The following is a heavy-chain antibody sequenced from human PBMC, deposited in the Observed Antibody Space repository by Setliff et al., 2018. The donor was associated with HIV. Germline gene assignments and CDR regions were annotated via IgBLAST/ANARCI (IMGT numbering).Heavy chain of an antibody. V-gene: IGHV4-39*02. CDR3: VRVSREGWPVMWFDS. CDR2: VYYTGST. D-gene: IGHD3-16*01. J-gene: IGHJ5*01. Sequence: SETLSLTCTVSGGSISTATFYWNWIRQPPGKALEWLGIVYYTGSTNYNPSLKSRVTMTIDASTNLLYMELTSLRFEDTAVYYCVRVSREGWPVMWFDSWGQGTLVTVSS. CDR1: GGSISTATFY.